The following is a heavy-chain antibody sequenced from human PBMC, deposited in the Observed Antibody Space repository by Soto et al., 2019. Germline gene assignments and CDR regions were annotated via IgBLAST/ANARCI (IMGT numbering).Heavy chain of an antibody. V-gene: IGHV3-30-3*01. CDR2: ISFDGGNK. D-gene: IGHD1-1*01. CDR3: ARGTTTSAFSAMDV. J-gene: IGHJ6*02. CDR1: GFTFSYHA. Sequence: QVQLVESGGGVVQPGRSLRLSCAASGFTFSYHALNWVRQAPGKGLEWVAVISFDGGNKYNAESVKGRFTISRDNSNSTLYLQMNSLIAEDTAMYFCARGTTTSAFSAMDVWGQGTTVTVSS.